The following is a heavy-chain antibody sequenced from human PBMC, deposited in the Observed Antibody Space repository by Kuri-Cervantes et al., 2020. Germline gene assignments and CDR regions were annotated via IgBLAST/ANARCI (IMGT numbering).Heavy chain of an antibody. V-gene: IGHV3-43D*03. D-gene: IGHD6-19*01. J-gene: IGHJ3*02. CDR2: ISWDGGST. Sequence: GESLKISCAASGFTFDDYAMHWVRQAPGKGLEWVSLISWDGGSTYYADSVKGRSTISRDNSKNSLYLQMNSLRAEDTALYYCAREGYSSGKAGVFDIWGQGTLVTVSS. CDR1: GFTFDDYA. CDR3: AREGYSSGKAGVFDI.